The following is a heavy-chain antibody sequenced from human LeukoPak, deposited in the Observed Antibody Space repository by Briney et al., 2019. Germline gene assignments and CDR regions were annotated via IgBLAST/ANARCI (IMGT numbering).Heavy chain of an antibody. CDR1: GGSIRSNY. CDR2: IYYSGNT. D-gene: IGHD7-27*01. Sequence: SETLSLTCSVSGGSIRSNYWSWIRQPPGKGLEWIGYIYYSGNTNYNPSLKSRVTISVDTSKNQFSLNLRSVTAADTAVYYCARHALTGDDYFDYWGQGTLVTVSS. V-gene: IGHV4-59*08. CDR3: ARHALTGDDYFDY. J-gene: IGHJ4*02.